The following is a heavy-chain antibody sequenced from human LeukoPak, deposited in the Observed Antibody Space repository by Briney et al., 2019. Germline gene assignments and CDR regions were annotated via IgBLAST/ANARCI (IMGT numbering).Heavy chain of an antibody. CDR3: ARRKDFWSGLVGYYYGMDV. CDR2: MNPNSGNT. V-gene: IGHV1-8*01. CDR1: GYTFTSYD. J-gene: IGHJ6*02. D-gene: IGHD3-3*01. Sequence: GASVKVSCTASGYTFTSYDINWVRQATGQGLEWMGWMNPNSGNTGYAQKFQGRVTMTRNTSISTAYMEMSSLRSEDAAVYYCARRKDFWSGLVGYYYGMDVWGQGTTVTVSS.